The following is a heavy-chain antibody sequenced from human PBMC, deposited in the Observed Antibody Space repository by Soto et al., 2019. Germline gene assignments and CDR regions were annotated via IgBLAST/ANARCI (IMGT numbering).Heavy chain of an antibody. CDR3: ARHSFVWKVRGVSYYYYMDV. CDR1: GGSISSSSYY. J-gene: IGHJ6*03. V-gene: IGHV4-39*01. Sequence: PSETLSLTCTVSGGSISSSSYYWGWIRQPPGKGLEWIGSIYYSGSTYYNPSLKSRVTISVDTSKNQFSLKLSSVTAADTAVYYCARHSFVWKVRGVSYYYYMDVWGKGTTVTVSS. D-gene: IGHD3-10*01. CDR2: IYYSGST.